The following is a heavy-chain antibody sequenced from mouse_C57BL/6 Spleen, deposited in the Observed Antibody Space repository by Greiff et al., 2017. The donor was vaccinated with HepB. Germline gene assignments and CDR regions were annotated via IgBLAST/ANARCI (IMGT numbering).Heavy chain of an antibody. CDR1: GYSITSGYG. CDR2: ISYSGST. J-gene: IGHJ2*01. CDR3: ARTARIKY. Sequence: DVKLQESGPGLVKPSQSLSLTCTDTGYSITSGYGWNWIRQFPGNKLEWMGYISYSGSTNYNPSLKSRISITRDTSKNQFFLQLNSVTTEDTATYYCARTARIKYWGQGTTLTVSS. V-gene: IGHV3-2*02. D-gene: IGHD3-3*01.